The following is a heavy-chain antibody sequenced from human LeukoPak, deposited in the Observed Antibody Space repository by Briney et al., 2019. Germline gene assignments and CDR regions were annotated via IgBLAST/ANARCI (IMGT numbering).Heavy chain of an antibody. J-gene: IGHJ5*02. CDR3: AATYYDFWSGYQRPFDP. V-gene: IGHV1-24*01. CDR1: GYTLTELS. CDR2: FDPEDGET. Sequence: ASVKGSCKVSGYTLTELSMHWVRQAPGKGLEWMGGFDPEDGETIYAQKFQGRVTMTEDTSTDTAYMELSSLRSEDTAVYYCAATYYDFWSGYQRPFDPWGQGTLVTVSS. D-gene: IGHD3-3*01.